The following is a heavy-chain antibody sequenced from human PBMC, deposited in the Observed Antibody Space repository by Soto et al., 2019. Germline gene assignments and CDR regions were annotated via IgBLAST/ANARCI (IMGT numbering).Heavy chain of an antibody. D-gene: IGHD6-6*01. J-gene: IGHJ5*02. CDR1: GFTFSVYT. CDR3: ARDGYSTSSDWPWFDP. Sequence: EAQLVESGGGLVQPGGSLRLSCAASGFTFSVYTMHWVRQSPGKGLEWISSITSSGTTISYADSVKARFTISRDNATSSLFLQMDTLRDEDTAVYYGARDGYSTSSDWPWFDPWGQGTLVTVSS. V-gene: IGHV3-48*02. CDR2: ITSSGTTI.